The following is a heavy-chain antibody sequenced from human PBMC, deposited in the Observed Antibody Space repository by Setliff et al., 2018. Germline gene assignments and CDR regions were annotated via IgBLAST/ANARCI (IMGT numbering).Heavy chain of an antibody. CDR1: GGSISSGGYY. V-gene: IGHV4-61*08. CDR3: ARAGGYYGSGSYYNDGWFDP. D-gene: IGHD3-10*01. CDR2: ISHSGNT. Sequence: SETLSLTCTVSGGSISSGGYYWSWIRQHPGKGLEWIGEISHSGNTNYSPSLKSRVTMSVDRSRNQFSLKLSSVTAADTTVYYCARAGGYYGSGSYYNDGWFDPWGQGTLVTVSS. J-gene: IGHJ5*02.